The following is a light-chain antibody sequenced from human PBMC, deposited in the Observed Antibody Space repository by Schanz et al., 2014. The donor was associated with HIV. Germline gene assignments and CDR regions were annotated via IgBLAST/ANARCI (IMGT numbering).Light chain of an antibody. Sequence: EIVLTQSPVTLSLSPGERATLSCRASQSVDSYLAWYQQKPGQAPRLLIYGASSRATGIPDRFSGSGSGTDFTLTISRLEPEDSAVYYCQQRASWPLTFGGGTKVEIK. J-gene: IGKJ4*01. CDR3: QQRASWPLT. V-gene: IGKV3-11*01. CDR2: GAS. CDR1: QSVDSY.